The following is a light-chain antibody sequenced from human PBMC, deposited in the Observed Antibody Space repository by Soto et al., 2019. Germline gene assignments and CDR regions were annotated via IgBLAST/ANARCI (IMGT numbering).Light chain of an antibody. J-gene: IGKJ3*01. CDR2: AAS. CDR1: QDIRNY. V-gene: IGKV1-27*01. Sequence: DIQMTQSPSSLSASVGDRVTMTCRASQDIRNYVAWYQQKPGEVPKLLIYAASTLQSGVPARFSGGGFGTDFTLNISSLRPGDVATYYCQRYHSALLTFGPGTKVDLK. CDR3: QRYHSALLT.